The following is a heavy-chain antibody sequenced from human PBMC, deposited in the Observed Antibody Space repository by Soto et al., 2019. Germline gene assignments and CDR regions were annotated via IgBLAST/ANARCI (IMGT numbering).Heavy chain of an antibody. D-gene: IGHD6-13*01. CDR3: ARVGAAAGMVDY. Sequence: QVQLVQSGAEVKKPGSSVKVSCKASGGTFSSYTISWVRQAPGQGLEWMGRIIHILGIANYAQKFQGRVTITADKSTSTAYMELSSLRSEDTAVYYCARVGAAAGMVDYWGQGTLVTVSS. CDR1: GGTFSSYT. V-gene: IGHV1-69*02. J-gene: IGHJ4*02. CDR2: IIHILGIA.